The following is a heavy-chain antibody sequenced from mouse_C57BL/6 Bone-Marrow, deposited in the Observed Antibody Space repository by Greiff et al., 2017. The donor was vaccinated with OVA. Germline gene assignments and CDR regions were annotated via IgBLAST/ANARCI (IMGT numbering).Heavy chain of an antibody. CDR2: ISSGGSYT. CDR3: ARHVGAYYGSSPHWYFDV. Sequence: EVKLMESGGDLVKPGGSLKLSCAASGFTFSSYGMSWVRQTPDKRLEWVATISSGGSYTYYPDSVKGRFTISRDNAKNTLYLQMSSLKSEDTAMYYCARHVGAYYGSSPHWYFDVWGTGTTVTVSS. D-gene: IGHD1-1*01. J-gene: IGHJ1*03. CDR1: GFTFSSYG. V-gene: IGHV5-6*01.